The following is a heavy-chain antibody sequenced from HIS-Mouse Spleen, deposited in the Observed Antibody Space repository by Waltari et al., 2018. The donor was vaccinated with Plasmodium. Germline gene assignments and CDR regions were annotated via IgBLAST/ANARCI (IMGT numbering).Heavy chain of an antibody. V-gene: IGHV2-70*15. Sequence: QVTLRESGPALVKPTQTLTLTCTFSGFSLSTSGMCVSWIRQPRGKALEWLARIDWDDDKYYSTSLKARLTISKETSKNQVVLTMTNMDPGDTATYYCARHKKRGQLVRGYFDYWGQGTLVTVSS. CDR2: IDWDDDK. CDR3: ARHKKRGQLVRGYFDY. CDR1: GFSLSTSGMC. J-gene: IGHJ4*02. D-gene: IGHD6-6*01.